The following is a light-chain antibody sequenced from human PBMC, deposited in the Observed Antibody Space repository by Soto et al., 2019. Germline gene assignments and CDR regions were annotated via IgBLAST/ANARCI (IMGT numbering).Light chain of an antibody. CDR1: SSDVGGYNS. J-gene: IGLJ3*02. CDR2: DVS. CDR3: SSYTSSSTRGV. V-gene: IGLV2-14*03. Sequence: QSVLTQPASVSGSPGQSITISCTGTSSDVGGYNSVSWYQQHPGKAPKLMIYDVSNRPSGVSNRFSGSQSGNTASLTISGLQAEDEADDSCSSYTSSSTRGVFGGGTKLTVL.